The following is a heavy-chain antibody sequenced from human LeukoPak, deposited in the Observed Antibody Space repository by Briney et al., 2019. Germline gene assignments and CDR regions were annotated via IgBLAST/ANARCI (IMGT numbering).Heavy chain of an antibody. CDR3: ARGVRYFDWLSATYYYYMDV. V-gene: IGHV1-8*01. Sequence: ASVKVSCKASGYTFTSYDINWVRQATGQGLEWMGWMSPNSGNTGYAQKFQGRVTMTRNTSISTAYMELSSLRSEDTAVYYCARGVRYFDWLSATYYYYMDVWGKGTTVTVSS. D-gene: IGHD3-9*01. CDR1: GYTFTSYD. CDR2: MSPNSGNT. J-gene: IGHJ6*03.